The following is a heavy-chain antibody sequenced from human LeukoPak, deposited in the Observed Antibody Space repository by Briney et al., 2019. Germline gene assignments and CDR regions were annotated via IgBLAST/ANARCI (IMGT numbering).Heavy chain of an antibody. Sequence: SETLSLTCTVSGVSISSSNSYWGWIRHPPGKGLEWIGSIYYSGNTYYNASLKSQVSISIDTSKNQFSLRLTSVTAADTAVYYCARQTGSGLFILPGGQGTLVTVSS. D-gene: IGHD3/OR15-3a*01. CDR1: GVSISSSNSY. CDR3: ARQTGSGLFILP. CDR2: IYYSGNT. V-gene: IGHV4-39*01. J-gene: IGHJ4*02.